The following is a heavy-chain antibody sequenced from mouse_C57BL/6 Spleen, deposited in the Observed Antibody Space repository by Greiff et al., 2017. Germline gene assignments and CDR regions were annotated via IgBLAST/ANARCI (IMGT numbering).Heavy chain of an antibody. CDR1: GYTFTDHT. CDR2: IYPRDGST. CDR3: ARGEHYYGSSDY. V-gene: IGHV1-78*01. J-gene: IGHJ2*01. Sequence: QVQLQQSDAELVKPGASVKISCKVSGYTFTDHTIHWMKQRPEQGLEWIGYIYPRDGSTKYTEKFKGKATLTADKSSSTAYLQLNSLTSEDSAVXFCARGEHYYGSSDYWGQGTTLTVSS. D-gene: IGHD1-1*01.